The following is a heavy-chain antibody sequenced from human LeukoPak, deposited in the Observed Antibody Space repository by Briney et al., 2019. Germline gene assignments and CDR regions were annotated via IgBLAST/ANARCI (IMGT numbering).Heavy chain of an antibody. V-gene: IGHV3-48*03. CDR3: ARAPALSGGLDY. CDR2: ISSGGTTI. J-gene: IGHJ4*02. D-gene: IGHD2-15*01. CDR1: GFTLSSYE. Sequence: PGGSLRLSCAASGFTLSSYEMNWVRQAPGKGLEWVSYISSGGTTIHYADSVKGRFTISRDNAKNSLFLQMNNLRAEDTALYYCARAPALSGGLDYWGQGTLVTVSS.